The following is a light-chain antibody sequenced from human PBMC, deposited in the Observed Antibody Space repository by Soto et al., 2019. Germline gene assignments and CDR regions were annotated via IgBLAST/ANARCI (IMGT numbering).Light chain of an antibody. V-gene: IGLV2-14*01. J-gene: IGLJ1*01. CDR3: SSYTVTSGRV. Sequence: QSALTQPASVSGSPGQSITISCTGTSSDVGGYDYVSWYQQHPGKAPKVMIYEVTHRPSGVSYRFSGSKSGNTASLTISGLQADDEADYYCSSYTVTSGRVFGTGTNLTVL. CDR1: SSDVGGYDY. CDR2: EVT.